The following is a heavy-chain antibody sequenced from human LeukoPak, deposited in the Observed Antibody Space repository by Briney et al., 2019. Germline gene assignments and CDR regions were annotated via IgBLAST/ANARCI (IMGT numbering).Heavy chain of an antibody. V-gene: IGHV4-61*08. J-gene: IGHJ6*02. D-gene: IGHD3-10*01. Sequence: SETLSLTCTVSGGSISSGGYYWSWIRQHPGKGLEWIGYIYYSGSTNYNPSLKSRVTISVDTSKNQFSLKLSSVTAADTAVYYCASNLLWFGESPVGYGMDVWGQGTTVTVSS. CDR3: ASNLLWFGESPVGYGMDV. CDR1: GGSISSGGYY. CDR2: IYYSGST.